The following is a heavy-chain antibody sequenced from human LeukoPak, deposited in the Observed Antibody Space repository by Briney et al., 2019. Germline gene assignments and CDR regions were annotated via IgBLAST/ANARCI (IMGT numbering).Heavy chain of an antibody. CDR2: INHSGST. CDR3: ARGRNRSGQYSYGHYYFDY. Sequence: PSQTLSLTCTVSGGSVSSGGYYWSWIRQHPGKGLEWIGEINHSGSTNYNPSLKSRGTISVDTSKNQCSLKLSSVTAADTAVYYCARGRNRSGQYSYGHYYFDYWGQGTLVTVSS. V-gene: IGHV4-34*01. D-gene: IGHD5-18*01. CDR1: GGSVSSGGYY. J-gene: IGHJ4*02.